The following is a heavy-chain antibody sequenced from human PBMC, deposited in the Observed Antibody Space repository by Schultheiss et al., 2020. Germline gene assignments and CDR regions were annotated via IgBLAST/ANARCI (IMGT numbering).Heavy chain of an antibody. CDR1: GGSISSYY. Sequence: SETLSLTCTVSGGSISSYYWSWIRQPPGKGLEWIGYIYYSGSTYYNPSLKSRVTISVDTSKNQFSLRLSSVTAADTAVYYCLSQNDDRDYWGQGTLVTVSS. CDR3: LSQNDDRDY. V-gene: IGHV4-59*08. J-gene: IGHJ4*02. D-gene: IGHD1-1*01. CDR2: IYYSGST.